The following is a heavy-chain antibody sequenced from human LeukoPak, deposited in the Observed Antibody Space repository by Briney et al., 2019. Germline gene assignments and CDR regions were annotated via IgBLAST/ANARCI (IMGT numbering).Heavy chain of an antibody. D-gene: IGHD3-3*01. CDR2: IYYSGST. J-gene: IGHJ4*02. CDR3: ARLLWNGEDY. CDR1: GGSINSTYY. V-gene: IGHV4-39*01. Sequence: PSETLSLTCTVSGGSINSTYYWGWIRQPPGRGLEWIGSIYYSGSTFYNPSLQSRVTISVDTSKSQFSLRLTSVTASDTDVYFCARLLWNGEDYWGQGTLVTVSS.